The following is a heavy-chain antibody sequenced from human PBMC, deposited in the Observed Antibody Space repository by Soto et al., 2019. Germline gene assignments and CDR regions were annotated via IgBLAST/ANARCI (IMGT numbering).Heavy chain of an antibody. CDR1: GFTFSSYG. V-gene: IGHV3-33*01. Sequence: GGSLRLSCAASGFTFSSYGMHWVRQAPGKGLEWVAVIWYDGSNKYYADSVKGRFTISRDNSKNTLYLQMNSLRAEDTAVYYCARDSSPRYIAAAGMDVWGKGTTVTVSS. CDR2: IWYDGSNK. CDR3: ARDSSPRYIAAAGMDV. J-gene: IGHJ6*04. D-gene: IGHD6-13*01.